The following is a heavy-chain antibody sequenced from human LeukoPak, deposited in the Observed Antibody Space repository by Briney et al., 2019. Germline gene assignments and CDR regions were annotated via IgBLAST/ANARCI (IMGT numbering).Heavy chain of an antibody. CDR3: ARDSEYSSSFAFDI. CDR1: GFTFSSHW. Sequence: GGSLRLSCAASGFTFSSHWMTWVRQAPGKGLEWVANINQDGSERYYVDSVKGRFTISRDNAKNSLYLQMNSLRAEDTAVYYCARDSEYSSSFAFDIWGQGTMATVSS. D-gene: IGHD6-13*01. CDR2: INQDGSER. J-gene: IGHJ3*02. V-gene: IGHV3-7*01.